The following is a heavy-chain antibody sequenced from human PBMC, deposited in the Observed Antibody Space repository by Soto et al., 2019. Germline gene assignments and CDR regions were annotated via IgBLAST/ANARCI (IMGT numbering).Heavy chain of an antibody. CDR3: ARGCSGRTCYSRDFDY. V-gene: IGHV1-18*01. J-gene: IGHJ4*02. CDR2: ISAYNGNT. CDR1: GYTFTSYG. D-gene: IGHD2-15*01. Sequence: ASVKVSCKASGYTFTSYGISWVRQAPGQGLEWMGWISAYNGNTNYAQKLQGRVTMTTDTSTSTAYMDVRSLRSDDTAVYYCARGCSGRTCYSRDFDYWGQGTLVTVSS.